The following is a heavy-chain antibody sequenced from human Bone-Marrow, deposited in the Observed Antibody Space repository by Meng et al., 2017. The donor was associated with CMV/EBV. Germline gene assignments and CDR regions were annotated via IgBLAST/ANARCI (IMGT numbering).Heavy chain of an antibody. CDR1: GDTFTSDY. Sequence: SGDTFTSDYMHWGRQAPGQGLEWMGIINPSGGSTSYAQKFQSRVTMTRDTSTSTVYMELSSLRSEDTAVYYCARDTGSSWDQNWFDPWGQGTLVTVSS. CDR3: ARDTGSSWDQNWFDP. D-gene: IGHD6-13*01. J-gene: IGHJ5*02. V-gene: IGHV1-46*01. CDR2: INPSGGST.